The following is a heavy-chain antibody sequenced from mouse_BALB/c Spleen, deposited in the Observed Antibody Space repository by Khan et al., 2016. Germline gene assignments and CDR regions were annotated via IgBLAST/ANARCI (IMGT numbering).Heavy chain of an antibody. CDR3: ARSYGNPYAVDY. D-gene: IGHD2-1*01. CDR2: INTETGEP. Sequence: QIQLVQSGPELKKPGETVKISCKASGYTFTDYSMHWVKQAPGKGLKWMGWINTETGEPTYADDFKGRFAFSLETSASTAYLQINNLKNEDAATYCCARSYGNPYAVDYWGQGTSVTVSS. J-gene: IGHJ4*01. V-gene: IGHV9-2-1*01. CDR1: GYTFTDYS.